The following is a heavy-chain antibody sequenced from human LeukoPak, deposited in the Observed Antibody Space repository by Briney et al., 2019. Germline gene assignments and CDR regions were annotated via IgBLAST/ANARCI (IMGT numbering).Heavy chain of an antibody. CDR3: ARYGGYSVDL. Sequence: SETLSLTCAVYGGSFSGYYWSWIRQPPGKGLEWIGEINHSGSTNYNPSLKSRVTISVDTSKNQFSLKLSSVTAADTAVYYCARYGGYSVDLWGQGTLVIVSS. V-gene: IGHV4-34*01. D-gene: IGHD3-22*01. CDR2: INHSGST. J-gene: IGHJ4*02. CDR1: GGSFSGYY.